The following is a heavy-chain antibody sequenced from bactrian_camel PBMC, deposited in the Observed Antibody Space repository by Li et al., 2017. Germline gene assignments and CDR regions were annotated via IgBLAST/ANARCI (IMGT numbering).Heavy chain of an antibody. Sequence: HVQLVESGGGSVQAGGSLRLSCATNAAVFSDNCFAWFRQIPGREREGVASISIGNGLTDYVDSVKGRFTISQDNAKNTVYLQMNSLKPEDTAMYYCAARGPYCYTKLSVADFTYWGQGTQVTVS. CDR3: AARGPYCYTKLSVADFTY. CDR2: ISIGNGLT. V-gene: IGHV3S1*01. CDR1: AAVFSDNC. D-gene: IGHD3*01. J-gene: IGHJ6*01.